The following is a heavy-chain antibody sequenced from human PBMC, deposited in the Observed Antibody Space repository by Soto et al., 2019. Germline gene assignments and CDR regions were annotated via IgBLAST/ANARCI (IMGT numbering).Heavy chain of an antibody. J-gene: IGHJ4*02. CDR1: GFTFSSYA. CDR2: ITYDGSNK. Sequence: GGSLXLSCTAAGFTFSSYAMHWVRQAPGKGLEWVALITYDGSNKYYADSVKGRFTISRDNSKNTVYLQMNSLRAEDTAVYYSARDTADYGDYEGCIDVWGQGTMVTVSS. D-gene: IGHD4-17*01. V-gene: IGHV3-30-3*01. CDR3: ARDTADYGDYEGCIDV.